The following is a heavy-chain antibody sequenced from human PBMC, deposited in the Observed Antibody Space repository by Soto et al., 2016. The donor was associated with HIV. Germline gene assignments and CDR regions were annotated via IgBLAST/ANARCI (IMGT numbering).Heavy chain of an antibody. V-gene: IGHV4-34*02. J-gene: IGHJ6*02. CDR3: ATQGVWGSXRVDV. CDR2: ITHSGSS. Sequence: QVQLQQWGAGLLKPAETLSLTCAVHGESFSGHYWSWIRQPPGKGPEWIGEITHSGSSNYNPSLKSRVIISVDTSQNQFSLKVNSVTAADAAVYYCATQGVWGSXRVDVWGQRDHG. D-gene: IGHD3-16*02. CDR1: GESFSGHY.